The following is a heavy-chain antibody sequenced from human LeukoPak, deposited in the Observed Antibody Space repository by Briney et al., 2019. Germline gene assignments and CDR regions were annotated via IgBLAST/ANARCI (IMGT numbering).Heavy chain of an antibody. J-gene: IGHJ6*02. D-gene: IGHD3-9*01. Sequence: ASVTVSFKASGYTFTSYGISWVRQAPGQGLEWMGWISAYNGKTNYAQKLQGRVTMTTDTSTSTAYMELRSLRSDDTAVYYCARGGLYDILTGYYTPYGMDVWGQGTTVTVSS. CDR3: ARGGLYDILTGYYTPYGMDV. V-gene: IGHV1-18*01. CDR1: GYTFTSYG. CDR2: ISAYNGKT.